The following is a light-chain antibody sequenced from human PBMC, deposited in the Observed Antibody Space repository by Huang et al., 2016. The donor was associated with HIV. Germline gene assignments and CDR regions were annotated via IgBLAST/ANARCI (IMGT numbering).Light chain of an antibody. V-gene: IGKV1-6*01. J-gene: IGKJ2*01. Sequence: AIQMTQSPSSLSASVGDRGTITCRASQDIRNDLGWYQQRPGRVPKLLIYAAFNLHSGVPSRFSGSGSGTDFTLTISDLRPEDFATYYCLQDYDYPSTFGLGTKLEL. CDR1: QDIRND. CDR3: LQDYDYPST. CDR2: AAF.